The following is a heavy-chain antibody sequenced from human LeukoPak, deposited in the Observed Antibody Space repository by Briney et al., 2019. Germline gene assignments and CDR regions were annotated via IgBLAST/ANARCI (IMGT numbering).Heavy chain of an antibody. D-gene: IGHD3-10*01. CDR2: ISAYNGNT. Sequence: ASVKVSCKASGYTFTSYGISWVRQAPGQGLEWMGWISAYNGNTNYAQKLQGRVTMSTDTSTSTAYMELRSLRSDDTAVYYCARSQNYYDYYYYMDVWGKGTTVTVSS. J-gene: IGHJ6*03. V-gene: IGHV1-18*01. CDR3: ARSQNYYDYYYYMDV. CDR1: GYTFTSYG.